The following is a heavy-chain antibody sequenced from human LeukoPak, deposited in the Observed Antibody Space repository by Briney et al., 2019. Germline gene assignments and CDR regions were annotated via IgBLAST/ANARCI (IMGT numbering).Heavy chain of an antibody. J-gene: IGHJ4*02. D-gene: IGHD3-10*01. CDR2: ISGSGGST. CDR1: GITFNSYT. CDR3: AKVKYTMVRGVIKAGGLYYFDY. Sequence: PGGSLRLSCAASGITFNSYTMNWVRQAPGKGLEWVSAISGSGGSTYYADSVKGRFTISRDNSKNTLYLQMNSLRAEDTAVYYCAKVKYTMVRGVIKAGGLYYFDYWGQGTLVTVSS. V-gene: IGHV3-23*01.